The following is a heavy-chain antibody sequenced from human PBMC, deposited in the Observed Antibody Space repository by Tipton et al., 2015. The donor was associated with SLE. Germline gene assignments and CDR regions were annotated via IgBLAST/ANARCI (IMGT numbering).Heavy chain of an antibody. CDR1: GFTFSYYA. CDR2: ISNDGRKN. D-gene: IGHD2-21*01. CDR3: AKGCGTNCYSMMN. J-gene: IGHJ4*02. Sequence: SLRLSCGASGFTFSYYAMHWVRQAPGKGLEWVAVISNDGRKNYYADSVKGRFTISRDNAKNTVYLQMNSLRADDTAVYYCAKGCGTNCYSMMNWGQGALVTVSS. V-gene: IGHV3-30*04.